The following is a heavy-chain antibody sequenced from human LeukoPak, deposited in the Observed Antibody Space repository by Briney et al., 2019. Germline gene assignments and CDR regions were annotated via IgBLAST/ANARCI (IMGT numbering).Heavy chain of an antibody. D-gene: IGHD3-22*01. CDR3: ARGHYYDSSGYYWIYYYGMDV. J-gene: IGHJ6*02. V-gene: IGHV4-39*07. CDR2: VYHSGGT. Sequence: SETLSLTCTVSGDSITNSRFYWGWIRQPPGKGLEWIGSVYHSGGTYHSPSLKSRLTISLDKSKNQFSLQLTSVTAADTAVYYCARGHYYDSSGYYWIYYYGMDVWGQGTTVTVSS. CDR1: GDSITNSRFY.